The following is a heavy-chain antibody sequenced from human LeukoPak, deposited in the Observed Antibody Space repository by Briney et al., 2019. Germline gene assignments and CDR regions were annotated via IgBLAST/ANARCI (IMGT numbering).Heavy chain of an antibody. V-gene: IGHV3-48*01. D-gene: IGHD1-1*01. CDR1: GFAFSGDS. J-gene: IGHJ4*02. CDR3: AKGSNNWGPGVY. CDR2: IAWDTITI. Sequence: GGSLRLSCVASGFAFSGDSMNWVRQAPGKGLEWVSYIAWDTITIYYADSVKGRSTISRDNAKNSLYLQMNSLRAEDTAVYYCAKGSNNWGPGVYWGQGTLVTVSS.